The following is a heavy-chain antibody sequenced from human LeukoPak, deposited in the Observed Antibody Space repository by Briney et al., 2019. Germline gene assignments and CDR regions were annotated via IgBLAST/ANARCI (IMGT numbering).Heavy chain of an antibody. D-gene: IGHD5-18*01. CDR1: GFTFFSYW. CDR2: IKQDGSEK. CDR3: AREGLQLWPIDY. Sequence: GGSLRLSCAASGFTFFSYWMTWVRQAPGKGLEWVANIKQDGSEKYYVDSVKGRFTISRDNAKNSLYLQMNSLRAEDTAIYYCAREGLQLWPIDYWGQGTLVTVSS. J-gene: IGHJ4*02. V-gene: IGHV3-7*01.